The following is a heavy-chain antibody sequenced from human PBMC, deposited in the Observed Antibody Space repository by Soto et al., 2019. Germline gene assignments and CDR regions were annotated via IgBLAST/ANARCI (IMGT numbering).Heavy chain of an antibody. CDR2: IIPIFGTA. J-gene: IGHJ6*02. D-gene: IGHD3-3*01. CDR3: ARPLWRSGYYTPKGGYYYYGMDV. V-gene: IGHV1-69*13. CDR1: GGTFSSYA. Sequence: GASVKVSCKASGGTFSSYAISWVRQAPGQGLEWMGGIIPIFGTANYAQKFQGRVTITADESTSTAYMELSSLRSEDTAVYYCARPLWRSGYYTPKGGYYYYGMDVWGQGTTVTVSS.